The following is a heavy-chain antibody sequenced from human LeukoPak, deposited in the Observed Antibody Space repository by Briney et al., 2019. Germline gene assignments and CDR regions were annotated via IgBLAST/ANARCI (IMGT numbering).Heavy chain of an antibody. V-gene: IGHV3-23*01. CDR3: AKASYSYGNNAFDI. CDR2: IRGGGAGA. D-gene: IGHD3-16*02. Sequence: PGGSLRLSCAASGFTFSNFAMAWVRQVPEEGLEWVSFIRGGGAGAHYADSVRGRFTISRDNSKNTLYLEMNSLRADDTAVYYCAKASYSYGNNAFDIWGQGTKVTVSS. CDR1: GFTFSNFA. J-gene: IGHJ3*02.